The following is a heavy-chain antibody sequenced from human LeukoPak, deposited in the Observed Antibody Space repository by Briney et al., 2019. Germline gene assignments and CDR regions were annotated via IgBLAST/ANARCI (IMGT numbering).Heavy chain of an antibody. CDR2: MFYSGST. CDR3: ARLPQGYCSGGSCDY. Sequence: PSETLSLTCTVSGGSIYTSTYWGWIRQPPGKGLAWIGSMFYSGSTFYNPSLKSRVTISVDTSKNQFSLNLSSVTAADTAVYYCARLPQGYCSGGSCDYWGQGTLVTVSS. CDR1: GGSIYTSTY. D-gene: IGHD2-15*01. J-gene: IGHJ4*02. V-gene: IGHV4-39*01.